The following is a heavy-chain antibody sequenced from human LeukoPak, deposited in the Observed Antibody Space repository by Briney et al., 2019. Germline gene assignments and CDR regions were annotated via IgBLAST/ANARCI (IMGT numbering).Heavy chain of an antibody. V-gene: IGHV3-48*03. CDR3: ARGRVVVVVPTTTPGAHDY. D-gene: IGHD2-15*01. CDR1: GLTFSSYE. CDR2: ISSSGSTI. Sequence: GGSLRLSCAASGLTFSSYEMNWVRQAPGKGLEWVSYISSSGSTIYYADSVKGRFTISRDNAKNSLYLQMNSLRAEDTAVYYCARGRVVVVVPTTTPGAHDYWGQGTLVTVSS. J-gene: IGHJ4*02.